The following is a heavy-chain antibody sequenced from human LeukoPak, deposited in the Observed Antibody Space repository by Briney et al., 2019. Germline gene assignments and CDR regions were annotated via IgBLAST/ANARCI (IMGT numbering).Heavy chain of an antibody. CDR1: GFSFSSYG. J-gene: IGHJ4*02. V-gene: IGHV3-30*02. CDR3: AKGYHSSGYYLDQ. CDR2: MRSDGSTK. D-gene: IGHD3-22*01. Sequence: GGSLRLSCAASGFSFSSYGMHWVRQAPGKGLEWVAYMRSDGSTKYYADSVKGRFTISRDNSKNTLYLQMNSLRPEDTAVYYCAKGYHSSGYYLDQWGQGTLVTVSP.